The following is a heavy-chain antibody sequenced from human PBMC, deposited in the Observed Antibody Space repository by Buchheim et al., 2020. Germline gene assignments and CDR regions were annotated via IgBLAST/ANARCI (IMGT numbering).Heavy chain of an antibody. J-gene: IGHJ4*02. CDR1: GFSFSSYA. CDR2: ISGSGGGT. CDR3: AQARTYYYDRNTFDY. D-gene: IGHD3-22*01. Sequence: EVQLLESGGGLVQPGGSLRLSCAASGFSFSSYAMSWVRQAPGKGLEWVSAISGSGGGTYYADSVKGRFTISIDNSKNTLYLQMNSLRAEDTAVYYCAQARTYYYDRNTFDYWGQGTL. V-gene: IGHV3-23*01.